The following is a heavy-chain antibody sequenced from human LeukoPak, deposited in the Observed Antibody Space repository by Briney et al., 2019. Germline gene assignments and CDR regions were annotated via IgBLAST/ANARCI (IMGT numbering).Heavy chain of an antibody. CDR1: GFTFSNAW. CDR3: TTDLWFGELLGDAFDI. Sequence: GGSLRLSCAASGFTFSNAWMSWVRQAPGKGLEWVGRIKSKTDGGTTDYAAPVKGRFTISRDDSKNTLYLQMNSLKTEDTAVYYCTTDLWFGELLGDAFDIWGQGTMVTVSS. D-gene: IGHD3-10*01. CDR2: IKSKTDGGTT. J-gene: IGHJ3*02. V-gene: IGHV3-15*01.